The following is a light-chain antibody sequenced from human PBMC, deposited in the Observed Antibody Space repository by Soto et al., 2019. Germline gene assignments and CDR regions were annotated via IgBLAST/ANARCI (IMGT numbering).Light chain of an antibody. CDR1: QSVSSTY. CDR3: QHYGSSRWT. CDR2: GAS. Sequence: IVLTQSPGTLPLSPGERATLSCRASQSVSSTYLAWYQQKPGQAPRLLIYGASSRATGIPDRFSGSGSGTDFTLTISRLEPEDFAVYYCQHYGSSRWTFGQGTRVDI. J-gene: IGKJ1*01. V-gene: IGKV3-20*01.